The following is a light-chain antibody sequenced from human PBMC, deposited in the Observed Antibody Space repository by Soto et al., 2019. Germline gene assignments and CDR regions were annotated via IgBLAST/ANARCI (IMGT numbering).Light chain of an antibody. J-gene: IGLJ2*01. V-gene: IGLV2-8*01. CDR3: SSYTSSSTLVV. CDR2: EVD. CDR1: SDDIGTYNY. Sequence: QSALTQPPSASGSPGQTVTISCTGTSDDIGTYNYVSWYQQHAGSVPRLIIFEVDKRPSGVPTRFSGSKSGNTASLTISGLRAEDEADYYCSSYTSSSTLVVFGGGTKLTVL.